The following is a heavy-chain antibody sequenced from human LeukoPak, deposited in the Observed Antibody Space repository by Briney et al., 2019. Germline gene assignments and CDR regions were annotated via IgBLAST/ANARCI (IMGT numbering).Heavy chain of an antibody. Sequence: GESLETSRQGSGSRFTSYWIGWVRQLPGKGLEWMGIFYPGDSDTRYSPSFQGHVTISADKSIRTAYLQWSSLKASDTAMYYCARQVVVAGWFDPWGQGTLVTVSS. CDR2: FYPGDSDT. J-gene: IGHJ5*02. CDR1: GSRFTSYW. D-gene: IGHD2-2*01. CDR3: ARQVVVAGWFDP. V-gene: IGHV5-51*01.